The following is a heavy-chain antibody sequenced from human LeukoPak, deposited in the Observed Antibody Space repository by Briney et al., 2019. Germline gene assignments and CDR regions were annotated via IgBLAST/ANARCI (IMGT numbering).Heavy chain of an antibody. CDR3: ARRYCTNGVCYTSEWFDP. V-gene: IGHV1-69*13. CDR1: GGTFSSYA. Sequence: SVRVSCKASGGTFSSYAISWVRQAPGQGLEWMGGIIPIFGTANYAQKFQGRVTITADESTSTAYMELSSLRSEDTAVYYCARRYCTNGVCYTSEWFDPWGQGTLVTVSS. D-gene: IGHD2-8*01. CDR2: IIPIFGTA. J-gene: IGHJ5*02.